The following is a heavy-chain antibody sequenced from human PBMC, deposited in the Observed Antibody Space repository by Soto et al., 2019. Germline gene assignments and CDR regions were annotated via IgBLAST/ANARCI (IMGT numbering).Heavy chain of an antibody. V-gene: IGHV4-59*07. CDR1: GDSINNYY. Sequence: QVQLQESGPGLVRPSDTLSLTCSVSGDSINNYYWAWIRQSPGKGLEWIVFFSKGGSTNYNPALKGRVSTSVATPKNHFSLDLTSVTAADTAVYYCARVGARYCSGTTCPMAYWGQGTLVTVSS. D-gene: IGHD6-19*01. CDR2: FSKGGST. CDR3: ARVGARYCSGTTCPMAY. J-gene: IGHJ4*02.